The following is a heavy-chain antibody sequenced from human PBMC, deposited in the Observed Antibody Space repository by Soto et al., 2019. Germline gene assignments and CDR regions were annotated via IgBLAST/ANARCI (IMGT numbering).Heavy chain of an antibody. V-gene: IGHV3-23*01. J-gene: IGHJ4*02. CDR2: ITGSGGGT. Sequence: EVQLLESGGGLVQPGGSLRLSCAASGFTFSNYAMTWVRQAPGKGLEWVSVITGSGGGTYFVDSVNGRFTISRDDSKNTVYLQMNSLRAEDTAVYYCANRPLTAAGFDYWGQGTLVTVSS. D-gene: IGHD6-13*01. CDR3: ANRPLTAAGFDY. CDR1: GFTFSNYA.